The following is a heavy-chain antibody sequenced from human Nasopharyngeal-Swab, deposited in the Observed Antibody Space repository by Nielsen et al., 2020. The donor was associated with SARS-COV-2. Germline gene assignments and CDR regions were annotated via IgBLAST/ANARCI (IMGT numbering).Heavy chain of an antibody. CDR2: IYYSGST. CDR3: ARDGKYYGSGSYYNVDYYGMDV. CDR1: GGSISSGGYY. Sequence: SETLSLTCTVSGGSISSGGYYWSWIRQHPGKGLEWIGYIYYSGSTNYNPSLKSRVTMSVDTSKNQFSLKLSSVTAADTAVYYCARDGKYYGSGSYYNVDYYGMDVWGQGTTVTVSS. D-gene: IGHD3-10*01. J-gene: IGHJ6*02. V-gene: IGHV4-61*08.